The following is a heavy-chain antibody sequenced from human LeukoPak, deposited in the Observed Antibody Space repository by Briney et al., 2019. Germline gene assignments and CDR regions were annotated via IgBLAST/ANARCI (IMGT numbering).Heavy chain of an antibody. D-gene: IGHD3-16*01. V-gene: IGHV3-74*01. CDR2: VSSDGSRT. CDR3: ATDGAYGLTH. Sequence: GGSLRLSCAASGVSFSTTWMHWVRQAPGKGLMWASHVSSDGSRTYADSVKGRFTVSRDNNKDMVYLQMSSLRAEDTAVYYCATDGAYGLTHWGQGTLVTVSS. J-gene: IGHJ4*02. CDR1: GVSFSTTW.